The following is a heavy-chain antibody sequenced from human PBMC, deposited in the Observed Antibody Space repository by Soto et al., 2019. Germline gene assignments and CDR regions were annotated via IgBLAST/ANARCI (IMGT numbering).Heavy chain of an antibody. CDR1: GGTFSSYA. V-gene: IGHV1-69*06. D-gene: IGHD3-9*01. J-gene: IGHJ5*02. CDR2: IIPIFGTA. Sequence: QVQLVQSGAEVKKPGSSVKVSCKASGGTFSSYAISWVRQAPGQGLEWMGGIIPIFGTANYAQKFQGRVTITADKSTSTAYMELSSLRSEDTAVYYCARSGGPNYDILTGYYGTWFDPWGQGTLVTVSS. CDR3: ARSGGPNYDILTGYYGTWFDP.